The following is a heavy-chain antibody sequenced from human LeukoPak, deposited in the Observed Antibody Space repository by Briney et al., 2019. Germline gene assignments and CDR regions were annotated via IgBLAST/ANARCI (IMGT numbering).Heavy chain of an antibody. CDR2: IWYDGSNK. CDR1: GFTFSSYG. J-gene: IGHJ4*02. V-gene: IGHV3-33*01. D-gene: IGHD4-17*01. CDR3: ARDKGSYGDYFNY. Sequence: GGSLRLSCAASGFTFSSYGMHWVRQAPGKGLEWVAVIWYDGSNKYYADSVKGRFTIPRDNSKNTLYLQMNSLRAEDTAVYYCARDKGSYGDYFNYWGQGTLVTVSS.